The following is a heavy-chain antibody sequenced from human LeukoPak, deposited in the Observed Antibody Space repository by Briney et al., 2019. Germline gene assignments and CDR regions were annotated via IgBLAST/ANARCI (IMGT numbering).Heavy chain of an antibody. CDR1: GGSISSGGYY. J-gene: IGHJ4*02. Sequence: SETLSLTCTVSGGSISSGGYYWSWIRQHPGTGLEWIGYIYYSGSTYYNPSLKSRDTISVDTSKNQFSLKLSSVTAADTAVYYCARARRRRGGRFDYWGQGTLVTVSS. CDR3: ARARRRRGGRFDY. CDR2: IYYSGST. D-gene: IGHD2-15*01. V-gene: IGHV4-31*03.